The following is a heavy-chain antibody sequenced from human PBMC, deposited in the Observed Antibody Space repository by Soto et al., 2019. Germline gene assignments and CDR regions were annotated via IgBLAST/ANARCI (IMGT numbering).Heavy chain of an antibody. CDR1: GYTLTNYG. CDR3: ATDGPSNSGDLYAFDS. CDR2: GTPYKADT. Sequence: QAQLVQSGAEVKKSGASVRVSCKASGYTLTNYGVTWVRQAPGQGLEWLGRGTPYKADTNSAQNLQGRVTMATDTSTNTAYLELRSLRSDVTAVYFCATDGPSNSGDLYAFDSWGQGTMVTVSA. J-gene: IGHJ3*02. D-gene: IGHD5-12*01. V-gene: IGHV1-18*04.